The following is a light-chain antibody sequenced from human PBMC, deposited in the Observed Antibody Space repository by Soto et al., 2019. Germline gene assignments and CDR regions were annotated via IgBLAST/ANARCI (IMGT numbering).Light chain of an antibody. CDR3: AAWDDSLSGPRLI. Sequence: QSVLTQPPSASGTPGQRVTISCSGSNSNIGSNHVYWYQQMPGTAPKLLIYRNNQRPSGVTDRFSGSQSGTSATLAISGLRSEDEAEYYCAAWDDSLSGPRLIFGVGTKLTVL. CDR2: RNN. V-gene: IGLV1-47*01. J-gene: IGLJ2*01. CDR1: NSNIGSNH.